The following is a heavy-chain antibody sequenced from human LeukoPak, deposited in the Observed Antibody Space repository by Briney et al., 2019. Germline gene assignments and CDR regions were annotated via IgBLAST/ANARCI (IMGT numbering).Heavy chain of an antibody. J-gene: IGHJ6*02. Sequence: ASVNVSCKASGYTFTSYGISWVRQAPGQGLEWMGWISAYNGNTNYAQKLQGRVTMTTDTSTSTAYMELRSLRSDDTAVYYCARDQNIVVVPAANYYYYYGMDVWGQGTTVTVSS. CDR3: ARDQNIVVVPAANYYYYYGMDV. CDR2: ISAYNGNT. CDR1: GYTFTSYG. V-gene: IGHV1-18*01. D-gene: IGHD2-2*01.